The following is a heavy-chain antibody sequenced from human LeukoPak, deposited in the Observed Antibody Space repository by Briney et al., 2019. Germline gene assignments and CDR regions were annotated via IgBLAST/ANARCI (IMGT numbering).Heavy chain of an antibody. Sequence: GESLKISCKGSGYSFTSYWIGWVRQMPGKGLEWMGIIYPGDSDTRYSPSFQGQVTISADKSISTAYLQWSSLKASDTAMYYCARQEAAAGTGYDAFDIWGQGTMVTVSS. CDR1: GYSFTSYW. D-gene: IGHD6-13*01. CDR2: IYPGDSDT. V-gene: IGHV5-51*01. CDR3: ARQEAAAGTGYDAFDI. J-gene: IGHJ3*02.